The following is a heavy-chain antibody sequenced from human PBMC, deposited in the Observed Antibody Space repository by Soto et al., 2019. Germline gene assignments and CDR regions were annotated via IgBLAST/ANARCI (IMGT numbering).Heavy chain of an antibody. Sequence: PGESLKISCKGSGYSFTSYWISWVRQMPGKGLEWMGRIDPSDSYTNYSPSFQGHVTISADKSTSTAYLQWSSLKASDTAMYYCARHDVEMATIVIWGQGTMVTVSS. V-gene: IGHV5-10-1*01. CDR1: GYSFTSYW. CDR3: ARHDVEMATIVI. CDR2: IDPSDSYT. D-gene: IGHD5-12*01. J-gene: IGHJ3*02.